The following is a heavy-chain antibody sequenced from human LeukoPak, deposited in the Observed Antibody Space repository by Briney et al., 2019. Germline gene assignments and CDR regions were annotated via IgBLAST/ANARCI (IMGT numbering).Heavy chain of an antibody. CDR3: AREGKYSSSYDY. D-gene: IGHD6-13*01. V-gene: IGHV4-39*07. J-gene: IGHJ4*02. CDR2: FYYSGST. CDR1: GGSISSSNYY. Sequence: SETLSLTCTVSGGSISSSNYYWGWIRQPPGKGLEWIGTFYYSGSTYYNPSLKSRVTVSVDTSKNQFSLKLSSVTAADTAVYYCAREGKYSSSYDYWGQGTLVTVSS.